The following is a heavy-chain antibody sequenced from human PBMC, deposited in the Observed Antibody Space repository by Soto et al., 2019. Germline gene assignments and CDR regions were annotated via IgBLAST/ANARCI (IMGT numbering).Heavy chain of an antibody. Sequence: GGSLRLSCTAYGFTFSTFDMTWVRQAPGKGLEWVSLIRGVAGSTHYADSVKGRFTISKDNSKNMLYLEMNSLRGDDTAVTFHVKRALLDYGGQGRMVTVSS. CDR3: VKRALLDY. CDR1: GFTFSTFD. D-gene: IGHD1-26*01. CDR2: IRGVAGST. V-gene: IGHV3-23*01. J-gene: IGHJ4*02.